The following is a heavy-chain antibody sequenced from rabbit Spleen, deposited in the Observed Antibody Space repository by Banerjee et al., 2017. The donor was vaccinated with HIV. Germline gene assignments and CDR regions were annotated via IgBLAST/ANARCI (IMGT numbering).Heavy chain of an antibody. V-gene: IGHV1S45*01. CDR1: GFSFSVSYY. CDR3: ATYVDYDGDFDL. CDR2: IDTGFGGTT. Sequence: QEQLEESGGGLVQPEGSLTLACTASGFSFSVSYYMCWVRQAPGKGLEWIACIDTGFGGTTYYASWAKGRFTISKTSSTTVTLQMTSLTAADTATYFCATYVDYDGDFDLWGPGTRVPVS. D-gene: IGHD2-1*01. J-gene: IGHJ4*01.